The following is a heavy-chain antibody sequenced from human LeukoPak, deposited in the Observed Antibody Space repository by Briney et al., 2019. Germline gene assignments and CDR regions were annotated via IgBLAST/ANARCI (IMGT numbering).Heavy chain of an antibody. J-gene: IGHJ5*02. D-gene: IGHD2-15*01. CDR3: ARDNGMHTNIVVVVAATPIAWFDP. V-gene: IGHV1-69*04. Sequence: SVKVSCKASGGTFSSYAISWVRQAPGQGLEWMGRIIPILGIANYAQKFQGRVTITADKSTSTAYMELSSLRSEDTAVYYCARDNGMHTNIVVVVAATPIAWFDPWGQGTLVTVSS. CDR2: IIPILGIA. CDR1: GGTFSSYA.